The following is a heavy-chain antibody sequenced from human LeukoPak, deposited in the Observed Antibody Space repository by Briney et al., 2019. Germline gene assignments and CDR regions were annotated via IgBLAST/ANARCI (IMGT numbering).Heavy chain of an antibody. Sequence: PGGSLRLSCAASGFTVSTNYMNWVRQSPGKGLEWVSVIYSGGSPYYADSVKGRFTISIDNSKNTLYLRMNSLRVEDTAMYYCARKLGTVDDYWGQGTLVTVSS. D-gene: IGHD7-27*01. CDR1: GFTVSTNY. J-gene: IGHJ4*02. CDR2: IYSGGSP. CDR3: ARKLGTVDDY. V-gene: IGHV3-53*01.